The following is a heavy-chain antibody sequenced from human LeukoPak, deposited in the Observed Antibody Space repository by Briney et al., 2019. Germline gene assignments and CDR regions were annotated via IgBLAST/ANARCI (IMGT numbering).Heavy chain of an antibody. J-gene: IGHJ4*02. CDR1: GFTFDDYG. CDR2: INWNGGST. CDR3: ARDYGIAAAGEGDTDY. V-gene: IGHV3-20*04. D-gene: IGHD6-13*01. Sequence: GGSLRLSCAASGFTFDDYGMSWVRQAPGKGLEGVSGINWNGGSTGYAYSVKGRFTSSRDNAKNSLYLQMNSLRAEDTALYYCARDYGIAAAGEGDTDYWGQGTLVTVSS.